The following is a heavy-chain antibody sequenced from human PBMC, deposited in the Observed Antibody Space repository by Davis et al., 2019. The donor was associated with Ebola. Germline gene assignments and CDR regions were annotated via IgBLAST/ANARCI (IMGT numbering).Heavy chain of an antibody. D-gene: IGHD3-10*01. Sequence: SLKISCVASGFPFDDSAMHWVRQVPGKGLEWVSGISWNSGNLGYADSVKGRFTISRDNVKNSLYLQMNSLRAEDTALYYCAKDIWRGPYYGMDVWGQGTTVTVSS. J-gene: IGHJ6*02. CDR2: ISWNSGNL. CDR3: AKDIWRGPYYGMDV. V-gene: IGHV3-9*01. CDR1: GFPFDDSA.